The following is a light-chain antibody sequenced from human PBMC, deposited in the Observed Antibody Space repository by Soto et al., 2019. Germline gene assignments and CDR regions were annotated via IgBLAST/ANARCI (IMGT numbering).Light chain of an antibody. CDR1: QSVSSNY. J-gene: IGKJ2*01. Sequence: EIVLTQSPGTLSLSPGERATLSCRASQSVSSNYSAWYQQRPGQAPRVLIYGASSRATGIPDRFSGSGSGTDFTLTISRLEPEDFAVYFCHHYGNSPPNTFGQGTKVEIK. V-gene: IGKV3-20*01. CDR2: GAS. CDR3: HHYGNSPPNT.